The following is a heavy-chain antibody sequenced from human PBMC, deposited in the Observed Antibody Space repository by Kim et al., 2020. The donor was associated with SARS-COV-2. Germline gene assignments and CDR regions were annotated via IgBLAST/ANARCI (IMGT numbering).Heavy chain of an antibody. Sequence: GGSLRPSCAASGFTFNTYAMSWVRQAPGKGLDSVSAITRSGDRTYYSDSVKGRFTISRDNSRNTLYLQMDSLRVEDTAVYYCALGEPHDYWGQGTLVTVS. J-gene: IGHJ4*02. D-gene: IGHD3-10*01. CDR3: ALGEPHDY. CDR1: GFTFNTYA. CDR2: ITRSGDRT. V-gene: IGHV3-23*01.